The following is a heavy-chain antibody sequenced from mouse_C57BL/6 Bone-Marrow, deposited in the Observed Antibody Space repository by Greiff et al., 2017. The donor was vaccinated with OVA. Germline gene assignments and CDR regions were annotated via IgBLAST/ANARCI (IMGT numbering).Heavy chain of an antibody. D-gene: IGHD1-1*01. CDR3: ARDRYYGSSRYFDV. J-gene: IGHJ1*03. CDR1: GFTFSDYY. Sequence: EVQVVESEGGLVQPGSSMKLSCTASGFTFSDYYMAWVRQVPEKGLEWVANINYDGSSTYYLDSLKSRFIISRDNAKNILYLQMSSLKSEDTATYYCARDRYYGSSRYFDVWGTGTTVTVSS. V-gene: IGHV5-16*01. CDR2: INYDGSST.